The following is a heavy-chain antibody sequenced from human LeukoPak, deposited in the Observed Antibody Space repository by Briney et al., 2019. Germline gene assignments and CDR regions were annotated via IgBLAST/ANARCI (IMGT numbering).Heavy chain of an antibody. J-gene: IGHJ4*02. CDR1: GFTFDDYG. D-gene: IGHD3-9*01. CDR2: INWNGGST. CDR3: AKRDILTGYYSFDY. Sequence: GGSLRLSCAASGFTFDDYGMSWVRQAPGKGLEWVSGINWNGGSTYYADSVKGRFTISRDNSKNTLYLQMNSLRAEDTAVYYCAKRDILTGYYSFDYWGQGTLVTVSS. V-gene: IGHV3-23*01.